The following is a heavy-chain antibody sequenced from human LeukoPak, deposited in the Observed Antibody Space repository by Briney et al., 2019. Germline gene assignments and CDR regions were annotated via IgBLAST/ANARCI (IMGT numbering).Heavy chain of an antibody. CDR3: AYSFTITGTREVKGNHDY. Sequence: ASVKVSCKASGGTFSSYAISWVRQAPGQGLEWMGRIIPILGIANYAQKFQGRVTITADKSTSTAYMELSSLRSEDTAVYYCAYSFTITGTREVKGNHDYWGQGTLVTVSS. CDR1: GGTFSSYA. CDR2: IIPILGIA. V-gene: IGHV1-69*04. J-gene: IGHJ4*02. D-gene: IGHD1-7*01.